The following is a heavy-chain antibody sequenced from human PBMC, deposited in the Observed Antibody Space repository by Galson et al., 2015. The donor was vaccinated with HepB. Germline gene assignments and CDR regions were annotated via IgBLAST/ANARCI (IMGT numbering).Heavy chain of an antibody. CDR3: IAGGAALDY. D-gene: IGHD4/OR15-4a*01. CDR1: GFTFGDSA. Sequence: SLRLSCAASGFTFGDSAMNWVRQAPGKGLEWVGFIRSKASGETTEYAASVKGRFTISRDGSKSIAYLQMNSLKTEDTAVYYCIAGGAALDYWGQGTLVTVSS. V-gene: IGHV3-49*04. J-gene: IGHJ4*02. CDR2: IRSKASGETT.